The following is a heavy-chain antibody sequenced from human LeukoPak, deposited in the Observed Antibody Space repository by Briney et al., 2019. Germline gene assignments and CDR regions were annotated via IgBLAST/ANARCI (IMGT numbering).Heavy chain of an antibody. V-gene: IGHV3-64D*06. Sequence: PGGSLRLSCSASGFXFSSLAMHWVRQAPGKGLEYVSGISSNGYITYYADSVKGRFTISRDNSKNTLYLQMSSLRPEDTAVYYCVNQISGWVYWGQGTLVTVSS. D-gene: IGHD6-19*01. CDR1: GFXFSSLA. J-gene: IGHJ4*02. CDR2: ISSNGYIT. CDR3: VNQISGWVY.